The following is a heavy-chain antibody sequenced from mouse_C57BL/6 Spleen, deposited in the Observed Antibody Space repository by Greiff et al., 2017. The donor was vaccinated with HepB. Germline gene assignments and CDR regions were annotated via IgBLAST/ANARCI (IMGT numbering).Heavy chain of an antibody. J-gene: IGHJ4*01. CDR2: ISSGSSTI. D-gene: IGHD2-3*01. CDR1: GFTFSDYG. V-gene: IGHV5-17*01. CDR3: ARDGYYKAMDY. Sequence: EVQGVESGGGLVKPGGSLKLSCAASGFTFSDYGMHWVRQAPEKGLEWVAYISSGSSTIYYADTVKGRFTISRDNAKNTLFLQMTSLRSEDTAMSYCARDGYYKAMDYWGQGTSVTVSS.